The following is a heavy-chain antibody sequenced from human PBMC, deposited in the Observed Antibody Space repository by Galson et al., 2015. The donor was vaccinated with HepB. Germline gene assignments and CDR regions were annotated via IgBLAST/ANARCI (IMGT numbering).Heavy chain of an antibody. D-gene: IGHD2-8*01. CDR1: GFTFSSYW. Sequence: SLRLSCAASGFTFSSYWMHWVRQAPGKGLVWVSRINSDGSSTSYADSVKGRFTISRDNAKNTLYLQMNSLRAEDTAVYYCAREGMVYYYYMDVWGKGTTVTVSS. CDR2: INSDGSST. J-gene: IGHJ6*03. CDR3: AREGMVYYYYMDV. V-gene: IGHV3-74*01.